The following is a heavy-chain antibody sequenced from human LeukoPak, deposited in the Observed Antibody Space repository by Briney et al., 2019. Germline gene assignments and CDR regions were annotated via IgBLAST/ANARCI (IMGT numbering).Heavy chain of an antibody. CDR2: ICGSGGNT. CDR1: GFTFSSYA. J-gene: IGHJ3*02. CDR3: AKMSVVVVLGGDAFDI. Sequence: GGSLRLSCAASGFTFSSYAMSWVRQAPGGGLEWVSAICGSGGNTYYADSVRGRFTISRDNSKNTLYLQMNSLRAEDTAVYYCAKMSVVVVLGGDAFDIWGQGTMVTVSS. D-gene: IGHD2-15*01. V-gene: IGHV3-23*01.